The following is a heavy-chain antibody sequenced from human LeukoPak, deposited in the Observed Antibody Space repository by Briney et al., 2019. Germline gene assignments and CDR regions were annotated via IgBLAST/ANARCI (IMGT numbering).Heavy chain of an antibody. Sequence: GGSLRLSCAASGFTFSSYEMNWVRQAPGKGLEWVSYISSSGSTIYYADSVKGRFTISRDNAKNSLYLQMNSLRAEDTAVHYCARGPSACFDYWGQGTLVTVSS. J-gene: IGHJ4*02. CDR2: ISSSGSTI. CDR1: GFTFSSYE. CDR3: ARGPSACFDY. D-gene: IGHD3-10*01. V-gene: IGHV3-48*03.